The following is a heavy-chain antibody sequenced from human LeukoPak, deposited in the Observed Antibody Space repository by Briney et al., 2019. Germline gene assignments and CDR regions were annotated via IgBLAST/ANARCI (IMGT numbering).Heavy chain of an antibody. D-gene: IGHD6-19*01. CDR3: ARGSLAVAQPFAFDI. V-gene: IGHV4-4*07. Sequence: SETLSLTCTVSGGSISSYYWSWIRQPAGKGLEWIGRIYTSGSTNYNPSFKSRVTMSVDTSKNQFSLKLSSVTAADTAVYYCARGSLAVAQPFAFDIWGQGTMVTVSS. CDR2: IYTSGST. J-gene: IGHJ3*02. CDR1: GGSISSYY.